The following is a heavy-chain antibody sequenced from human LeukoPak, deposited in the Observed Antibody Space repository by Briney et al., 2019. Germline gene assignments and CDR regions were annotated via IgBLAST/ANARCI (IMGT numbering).Heavy chain of an antibody. Sequence: PGGSLRLSCAASGFTFSSYGMHWVRQAPGKGLEWVAVISSDGSNEYSADSVKGRFTISRDNSKNTLSLQMNSLRAEDTAVYYCAKDPHTVTAFDIWSQGTMVTVSS. CDR2: ISSDGSNE. V-gene: IGHV3-30*18. J-gene: IGHJ3*02. D-gene: IGHD4-17*01. CDR1: GFTFSSYG. CDR3: AKDPHTVTAFDI.